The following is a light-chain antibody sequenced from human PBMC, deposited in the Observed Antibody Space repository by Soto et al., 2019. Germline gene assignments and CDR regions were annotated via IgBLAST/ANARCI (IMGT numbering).Light chain of an antibody. Sequence: EIVMTQSPATLSVSPGERATLSCRASQSINSNLAWYQQKPGQGPRLLIYGASTRATGIPARFSGSGSGTEFTLTISSLQSEDFAVYYCQQYNNWPPYTFGQGTKLEIK. CDR1: QSINSN. J-gene: IGKJ2*01. CDR2: GAS. V-gene: IGKV3-15*01. CDR3: QQYNNWPPYT.